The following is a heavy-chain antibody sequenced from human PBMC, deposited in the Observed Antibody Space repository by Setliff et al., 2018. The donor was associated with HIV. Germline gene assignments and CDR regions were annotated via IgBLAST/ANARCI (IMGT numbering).Heavy chain of an antibody. Sequence: PSETLSLTCVVYGGSLSGYHWSWIRQSPEKGLEWIGEINHSGSTNYNPSLKSRVTMSVDTSKNQFSLKLSSVTAADTAVYYCARGGGYDRSGYYPFDYWGQGTPVTVSS. CDR2: INHSGST. V-gene: IGHV4-34*01. CDR3: ARGGGYDRSGYYPFDY. J-gene: IGHJ4*02. CDR1: GGSLSGYH. D-gene: IGHD3-22*01.